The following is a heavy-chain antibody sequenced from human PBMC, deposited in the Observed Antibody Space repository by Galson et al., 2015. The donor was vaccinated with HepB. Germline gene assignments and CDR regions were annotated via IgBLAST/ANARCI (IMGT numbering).Heavy chain of an antibody. CDR2: IIPLFGTA. CDR3: ARGSAYFGY. V-gene: IGHV1-69*13. Sequence: SVKVSCKASGGTFNTYAMNWVRQAPGQGLEWVGGIIPLFGTADYSQRFQGRVTITADGSTTTAYMELSSLTSDDTAVYYCARGSAYFGYWGQGTQVTVSS. CDR1: GGTFNTYA. J-gene: IGHJ4*02.